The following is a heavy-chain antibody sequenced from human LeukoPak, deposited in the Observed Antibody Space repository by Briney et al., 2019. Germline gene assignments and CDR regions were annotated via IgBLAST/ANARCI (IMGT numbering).Heavy chain of an antibody. V-gene: IGHV4-59*01. CDR3: ARDSDGDHPGGHLFDY. D-gene: IGHD4-17*01. J-gene: IGHJ4*02. CDR1: GGSISSYY. Sequence: KSSETLSLTCTASGGSISSYYWSWIRQPPGKGLEWIGYIYYSGSTNYNPSLKSRVTISVDTSKNQFSLKLSSVTAADTAVYYCARDSDGDHPGGHLFDYWGQGTLVTVSS. CDR2: IYYSGST.